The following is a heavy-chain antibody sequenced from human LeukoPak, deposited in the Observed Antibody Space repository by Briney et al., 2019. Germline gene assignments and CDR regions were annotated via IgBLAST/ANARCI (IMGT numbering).Heavy chain of an antibody. CDR2: IIPIFGTA. Sequence: GSSVKVSCKASGGTFSSYAISWVRQAPGQGLEWMGGIIPIFGTANYAQKFQGRVTITADESTSIAYMELSSLRSEDTAVYYCARDRCSSTSCQIDAFDIWGQGTMVTVSS. D-gene: IGHD2-2*01. CDR3: ARDRCSSTSCQIDAFDI. CDR1: GGTFSSYA. J-gene: IGHJ3*02. V-gene: IGHV1-69*01.